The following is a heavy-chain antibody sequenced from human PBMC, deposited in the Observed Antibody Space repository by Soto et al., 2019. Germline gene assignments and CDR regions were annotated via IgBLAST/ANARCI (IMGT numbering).Heavy chain of an antibody. Sequence: GGSLRLSCAASGFTFSTYAMSGVRQATGKGLEWVSGVSDSGGTTYYADSVKGRFTISRDNSKNTLYLQMNSLRGEDTAVYYCAQRGGRGYYGAFAYWGQGTLVTVSS. D-gene: IGHD3-22*01. CDR2: VSDSGGTT. J-gene: IGHJ4*02. CDR1: GFTFSTYA. CDR3: AQRGGRGYYGAFAY. V-gene: IGHV3-23*01.